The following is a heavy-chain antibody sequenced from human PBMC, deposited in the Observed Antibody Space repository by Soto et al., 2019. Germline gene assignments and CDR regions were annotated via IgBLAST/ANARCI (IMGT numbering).Heavy chain of an antibody. V-gene: IGHV4-34*01. CDR3: ARQASGYYYGWFDP. CDR2: INHSGGT. J-gene: IGHJ5*02. D-gene: IGHD3-22*01. CDR1: GGSFNNYY. Sequence: PSETLSLTCAVYGGSFNNYYWSWIRQPPGKGLEWIGEINHSGGTNYNPSLKSRVTISLATSKTQFSLKLSSVTAADTAVYYCARQASGYYYGWFDPWGQGTLVTVSS.